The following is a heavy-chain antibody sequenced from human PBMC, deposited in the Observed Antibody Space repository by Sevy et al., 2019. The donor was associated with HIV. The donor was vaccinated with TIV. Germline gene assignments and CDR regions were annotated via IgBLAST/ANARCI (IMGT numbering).Heavy chain of an antibody. CDR3: ATVKAYCSGGSCYSTMGADV. CDR2: ISSSSNYI. Sequence: GGSLRLSCAASGFTFSTYSMTWVRQAPGKGLEWVSSISSSSNYIYYPDSVKGRFTISRDNAKNSLYLQMNSLRAEDTAVYYCATVKAYCSGGSCYSTMGADVWGQGTTVTVSS. CDR1: GFTFSTYS. J-gene: IGHJ6*02. D-gene: IGHD2-15*01. V-gene: IGHV3-21*01.